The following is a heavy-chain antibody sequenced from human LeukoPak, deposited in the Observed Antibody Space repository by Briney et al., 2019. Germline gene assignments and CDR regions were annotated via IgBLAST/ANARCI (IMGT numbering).Heavy chain of an antibody. CDR1: GYTFTSYD. CDR3: ARDNGYRTPNYFDY. Sequence: ASVKVSCKASGYTFTSYDINWVRQATGQGLEWMGWMNPNSGNTGYAQKFQGRVTMTRNTSISTAYMELSNLRSEDTAVYYCARDNGYRTPNYFDYWGQGTLVAVSS. J-gene: IGHJ4*02. D-gene: IGHD5-18*01. CDR2: MNPNSGNT. V-gene: IGHV1-8*01.